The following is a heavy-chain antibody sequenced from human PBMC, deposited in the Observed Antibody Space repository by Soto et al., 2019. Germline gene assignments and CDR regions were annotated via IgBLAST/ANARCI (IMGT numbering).Heavy chain of an antibody. CDR3: ARGSGATTTYYYYGMDV. CDR1: GGSISSSSYY. J-gene: IGHJ6*02. D-gene: IGHD1-26*01. Sequence: SETLSLTCTVSGGSISSSSYYWGWIRQPPGKGLEWIGSIYYSGSTYYNPSLKSRVTISVDTSKNQFSLKLSSVTAADTAVYYCARGSGATTTYYYYGMDVWGQGTTVTVSS. V-gene: IGHV4-39*01. CDR2: IYYSGST.